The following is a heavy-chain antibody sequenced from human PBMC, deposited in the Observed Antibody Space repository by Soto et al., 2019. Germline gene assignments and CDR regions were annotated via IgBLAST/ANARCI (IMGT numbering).Heavy chain of an antibody. CDR1: GFTFSNYW. V-gene: IGHV3-74*02. CDR3: ARGDCVGGTCYSLAGSFYYYMDV. D-gene: IGHD2-15*01. CDR2: INSDGSVS. J-gene: IGHJ6*03. Sequence: EVQLVESGGGLVQPGGSLRLSCAASGFTFSNYWMYWVRQAPGKGLEWVSRINSDGSVSSHADSVKGRLTISRDNVKTTHYLHMDSLRAEDTAVYYCARGDCVGGTCYSLAGSFYYYMDVWGKGTTVTVFS.